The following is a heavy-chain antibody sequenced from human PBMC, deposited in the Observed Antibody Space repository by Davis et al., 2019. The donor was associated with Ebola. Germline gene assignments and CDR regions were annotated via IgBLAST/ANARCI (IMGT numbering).Heavy chain of an antibody. Sequence: LTRAASGFTFSSHAMHWVRQAPGKGLEWVAGISYDGSNKYYADSVKGRFTISRDNSKNTLYLQMNSLRAEDTAVYYCARDYEWLVLDYWGQGTLVTVSS. D-gene: IGHD6-19*01. CDR3: ARDYEWLVLDY. V-gene: IGHV3-30-3*01. CDR1: GFTFSSHA. CDR2: ISYDGSNK. J-gene: IGHJ4*02.